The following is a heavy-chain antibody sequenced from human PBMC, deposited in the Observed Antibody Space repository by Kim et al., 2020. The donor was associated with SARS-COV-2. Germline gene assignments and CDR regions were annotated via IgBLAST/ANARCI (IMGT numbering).Heavy chain of an antibody. Sequence: ASVKVSCKASGYTFTSYGISWVRQAPGQGLEWMGWISAYNGNTNYAQKLQGRVTMTTDTSTSTAYMELRSLRSDDTAVYYCARDAYYDSSGFKVHWGQGTLVTVSS. CDR3: ARDAYYDSSGFKVH. CDR1: GYTFTSYG. D-gene: IGHD3-22*01. J-gene: IGHJ4*02. CDR2: ISAYNGNT. V-gene: IGHV1-18*01.